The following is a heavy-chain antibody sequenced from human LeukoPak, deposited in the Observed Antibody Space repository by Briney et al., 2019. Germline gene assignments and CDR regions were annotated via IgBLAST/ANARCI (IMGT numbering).Heavy chain of an antibody. CDR2: ISAGSVST. J-gene: IGHJ3*02. V-gene: IGHV3-23*01. CDR3: AKDIAFSSGYNAFDM. Sequence: PGGSLRLSCAASGFSFSSYAMTWVRLTPGKGLEWVSVISAGSVSTYYADSVKGRFTISRDNSNYTLFLQMTSLRAEDTAVYYCAKDIAFSSGYNAFDMWGQGTMVTVSS. CDR1: GFSFSSYA. D-gene: IGHD3-22*01.